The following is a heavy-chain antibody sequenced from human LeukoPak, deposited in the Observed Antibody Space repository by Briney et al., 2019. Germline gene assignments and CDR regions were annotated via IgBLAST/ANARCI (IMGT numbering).Heavy chain of an antibody. CDR3: AVGFLEWLYYYYYGMDV. CDR1: GGTFSSYA. J-gene: IGHJ6*02. Sequence: SVKVSCKASGGTFSSYAISWVRQAPGQGLEWMGRIIPILGIANYAQKFQGKVTITADKSTSTAYMELSSLRSEDTAVYYCAVGFLEWLYYYYYGMDVWGQGTTVTVSS. V-gene: IGHV1-69*04. D-gene: IGHD3-3*01. CDR2: IIPILGIA.